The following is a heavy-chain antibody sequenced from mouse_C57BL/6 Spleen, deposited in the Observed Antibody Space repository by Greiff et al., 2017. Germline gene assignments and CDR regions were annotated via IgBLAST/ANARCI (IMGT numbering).Heavy chain of an antibody. Sequence: QVQLQQPGAELVKPGASVKLSCKASGYTFTSYWMQWVKQRPGQGLEWIGEIDPSDSYPNYNQKFKGKATLTVDTSSSIAYMQLSSLTSEDSAVYYCAYYDYDVEDAMDYWGQGTSVTVSS. D-gene: IGHD2-4*01. CDR3: AYYDYDVEDAMDY. J-gene: IGHJ4*01. CDR1: GYTFTSYW. V-gene: IGHV1-50*01. CDR2: IDPSDSYP.